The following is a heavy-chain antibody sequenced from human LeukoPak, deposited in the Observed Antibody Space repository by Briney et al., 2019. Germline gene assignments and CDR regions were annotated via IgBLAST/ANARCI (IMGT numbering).Heavy chain of an antibody. J-gene: IGHJ4*02. CDR1: GGSISSYY. CDR3: ARGGVPDY. CDR2: IYHSGST. Sequence: PSETLSLTCTVSGGSISSYYWSWIRQPPGKGLEWIGYIYHSGSTYYNPSLKSRVTISVDRSKNQFSLKLSSVTAADTAVYYCARGGVPDYWGQGTLVTVSS. V-gene: IGHV4-59*12. D-gene: IGHD3-16*01.